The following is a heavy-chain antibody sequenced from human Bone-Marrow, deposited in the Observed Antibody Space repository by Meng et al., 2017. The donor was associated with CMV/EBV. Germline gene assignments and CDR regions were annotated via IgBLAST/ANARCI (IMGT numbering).Heavy chain of an antibody. CDR3: ARKGRVGRNWFDP. CDR1: GSTFTYYP. CDR2: INAGDGHT. V-gene: IGHV1-3*01. D-gene: IGHD1-14*01. J-gene: IGHJ5*02. Sequence: CEASGSTFTYYPLHWVRQAPGQRLEWMGRINAGDGHTKYSQKFQGRVTFTRDTSATTAYMHLSSLRSEDTAVYYCARKGRVGRNWFDPWGQGTLVTVSS.